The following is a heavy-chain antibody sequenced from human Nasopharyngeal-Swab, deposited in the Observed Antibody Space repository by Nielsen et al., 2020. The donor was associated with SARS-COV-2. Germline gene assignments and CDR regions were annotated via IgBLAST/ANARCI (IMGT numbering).Heavy chain of an antibody. D-gene: IGHD2-2*01. V-gene: IGHV3-23*01. CDR3: AKQRYCSSTSCYGGGFDY. Sequence: VRQAPGKGLEWVSAISGSGGSTYYADSVKARFTISRDNSKNTLYLQMNSLRAEDTAVYYCAKQRYCSSTSCYGGGFDYWGQGTLVTVSS. J-gene: IGHJ4*02. CDR2: ISGSGGST.